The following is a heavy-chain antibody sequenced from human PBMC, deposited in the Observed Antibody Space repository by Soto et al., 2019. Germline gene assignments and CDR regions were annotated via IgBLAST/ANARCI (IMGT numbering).Heavy chain of an antibody. CDR1: GGSFSGYY. CDR2: INHSGST. Sequence: SETLSLTCAVYGGSFSGYYWTWIRQPPGTGLEWIGEINHSGSTNYNPSLKSRVIISVDTSKNQFSLKLTSVTAADTAVYYCARDKIPGLFDYWGQGPLLSVSS. V-gene: IGHV4-34*01. J-gene: IGHJ4*02. D-gene: IGHD2-21*01. CDR3: ARDKIPGLFDY.